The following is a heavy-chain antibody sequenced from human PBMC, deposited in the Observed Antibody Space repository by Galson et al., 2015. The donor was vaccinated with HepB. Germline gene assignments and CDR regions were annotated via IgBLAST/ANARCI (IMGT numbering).Heavy chain of an antibody. J-gene: IGHJ4*02. CDR2: IIPIFGTP. Sequence: SVKVSCKASGGSFSSYAINWVRQAPGQGLEWMGGIIPIFGTPNYAQKFQARVTINADTSTSTAYMELSSLRSDDTAVYYCARPSFGGVSVPFDYWGQGALVTVSS. CDR3: ARPSFGGVSVPFDY. V-gene: IGHV1-69*06. CDR1: GGSFSSYA. D-gene: IGHD3-16*01.